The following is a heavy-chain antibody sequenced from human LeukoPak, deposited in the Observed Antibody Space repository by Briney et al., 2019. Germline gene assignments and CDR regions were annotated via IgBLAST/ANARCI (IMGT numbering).Heavy chain of an antibody. CDR2: ISSSSSYI. CDR3: ARAAGHYYFDY. J-gene: IGHJ4*02. V-gene: IGHV3-21*01. D-gene: IGHD6-13*01. Sequence: GGPLRLSCAASGFTFSSYSMNWVRQAPGKGLEWVSSISSSSSYIYYADSVKGRFTISRDDAKNSLYLQMNSLRAEDTAVYYCARAAGHYYFDYWGQGTLVTVSS. CDR1: GFTFSSYS.